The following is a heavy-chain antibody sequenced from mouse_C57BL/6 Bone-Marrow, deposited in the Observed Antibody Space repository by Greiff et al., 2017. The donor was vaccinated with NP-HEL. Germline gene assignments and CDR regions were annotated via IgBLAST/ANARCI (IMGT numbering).Heavy chain of an antibody. CDR1: GFTFSSYA. V-gene: IGHV5-4*01. Sequence: DVHLVESGGGLVKPGGSLKLSCAASGFTFSSYAMSWVRQTPEKRLEWVATISDGGSYTYYPDNVKGRFTISRDNAKNNLYLQMSHLKSEDTAMYYCARYYYYGSSSYAMDYWGQGTSVTVSS. CDR3: ARYYYYGSSSYAMDY. D-gene: IGHD1-1*01. J-gene: IGHJ4*01. CDR2: ISDGGSYT.